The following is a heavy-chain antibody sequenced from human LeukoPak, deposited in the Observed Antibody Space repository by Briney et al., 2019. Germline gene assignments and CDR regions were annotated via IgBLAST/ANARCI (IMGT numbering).Heavy chain of an antibody. D-gene: IGHD5-24*01. CDR1: GGSFSGYY. J-gene: IGHJ4*02. CDR2: INHSGST. CDR3: ARDGYNSSYFDY. V-gene: IGHV4-34*01. Sequence: SSETLSLTCAVYGGSFSGYYWSWIRQPPGKGLEWIGEINHSGSTYYNPSLKSRVTISVDTSKNQFSLKLSSVTAADTAVYYCARDGYNSSYFDYWGQGTLVTVSS.